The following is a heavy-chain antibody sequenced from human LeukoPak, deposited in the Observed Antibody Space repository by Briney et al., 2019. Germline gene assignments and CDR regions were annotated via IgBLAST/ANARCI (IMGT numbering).Heavy chain of an antibody. V-gene: IGHV4-38-2*02. CDR2: IDGSGSS. CDR1: GYSISSGYL. Sequence: SETLSLTCTVSGYSISSGYLWGWIRQPPGKGLEWIGSIDGSGSSYYNPSLKSRVTISVDMSKKQFSLNLTSVTAADTAVYYCARGTSRYCSDGVCSTFHHYDYYHMDVWGKGTSVTVSS. J-gene: IGHJ6*03. D-gene: IGHD2-8*01. CDR3: ARGTSRYCSDGVCSTFHHYDYYHMDV.